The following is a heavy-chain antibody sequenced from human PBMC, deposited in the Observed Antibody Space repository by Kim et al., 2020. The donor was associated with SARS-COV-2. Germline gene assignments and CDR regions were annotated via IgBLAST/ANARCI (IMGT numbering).Heavy chain of an antibody. V-gene: IGHV1-3*01. J-gene: IGHJ4*02. CDR3: ARVGRALDV. D-gene: IGHD3-16*01. CDR2: NGNT. Sequence: NGNTENSQRFQGRVTITRDTSAATAYMEVSSLRYEDTAVYYCARVGRALDVWGQGTLVTVTS.